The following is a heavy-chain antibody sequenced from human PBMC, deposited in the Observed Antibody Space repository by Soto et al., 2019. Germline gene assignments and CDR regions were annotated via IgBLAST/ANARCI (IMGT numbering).Heavy chain of an antibody. J-gene: IGHJ4*02. V-gene: IGHV1-3*01. D-gene: IGHD3-22*01. CDR2: INAGNGNT. CDR3: ARGTYYYDSSGYYRRIPHFDY. Sequence: QVQLVQSGAEVKKPGASVKVSCKASGYTFTNYAMHWVRQAPGQRLEWMGWINAGNGNTKYSQKFQGRVTITRDTSASTAYMELSSLRSEDTAVYYCARGTYYYDSSGYYRRIPHFDYWGQGTLVTVSS. CDR1: GYTFTNYA.